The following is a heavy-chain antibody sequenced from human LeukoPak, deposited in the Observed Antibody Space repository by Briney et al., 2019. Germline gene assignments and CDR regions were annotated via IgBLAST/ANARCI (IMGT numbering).Heavy chain of an antibody. D-gene: IGHD1-26*01. J-gene: IGHJ4*02. CDR3: ARPNRYSGSYYSDC. CDR2: SRNKVNSYTT. CDR1: VFTFSYHY. V-gene: IGHV3-72*01. Sequence: GASLRLSCAASVFTFSYHYMVWVRQAPALGLEWLGRSRNKVNSYTTEYAASVKGRFTISRDDSKNSLYLQMNSLKTEDTAVYYCARPNRYSGSYYSDCWGQGTLVTVSS.